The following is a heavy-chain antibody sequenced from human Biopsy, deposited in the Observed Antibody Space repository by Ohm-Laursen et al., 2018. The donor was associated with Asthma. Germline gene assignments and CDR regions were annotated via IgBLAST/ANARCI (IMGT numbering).Heavy chain of an antibody. J-gene: IGHJ6*02. CDR3: ARDGSSVAGTPYGMDV. V-gene: IGHV4-31*03. Sequence: SQTLSLTCTVSYGSITSGGYYWTWIRQHPGKGLEWIGFIYYSGSTYYNPSLKSRVSISIDTSKNQFSLKLSSATAADTAVYYCARDGSSVAGTPYGMDVWGQGTTVTVSS. CDR1: YGSITSGGYY. CDR2: IYYSGST. D-gene: IGHD6-19*01.